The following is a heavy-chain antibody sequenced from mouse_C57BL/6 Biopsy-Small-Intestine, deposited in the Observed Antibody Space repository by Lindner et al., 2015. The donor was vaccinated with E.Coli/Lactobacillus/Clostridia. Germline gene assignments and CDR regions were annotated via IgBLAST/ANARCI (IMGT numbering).Heavy chain of an antibody. CDR3: ALYGSTYPWYFDV. CDR1: GFTFSDYG. D-gene: IGHD1-1*01. V-gene: IGHV5-17*01. J-gene: IGHJ1*03. CDR2: ISSGSSTI. Sequence: VQLQESGGGLVKPGGSLKLSCAASGFTFSDYGMHWVRQAPEKGLEWVAYISSGSSTIYYAGTVKGRFTISRDNAKNTLFLQMTSLRSEDTAMYYCALYGSTYPWYFDVWGTGTTVTVSS.